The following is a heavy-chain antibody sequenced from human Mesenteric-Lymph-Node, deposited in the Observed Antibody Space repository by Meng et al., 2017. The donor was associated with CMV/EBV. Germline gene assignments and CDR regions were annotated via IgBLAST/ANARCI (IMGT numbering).Heavy chain of an antibody. D-gene: IGHD6-13*01. CDR3: ARARIAAAGNADY. Sequence: ASVKVSCKASGGTFSSYAISWVRQAPGQGLEWMGIIDPIGGTTNYAQKFQGRVTMTRDTSISTAYMELSRLRSDDTAVYYCARARIAAAGNADYWGQGTLVTVSS. V-gene: IGHV1-46*01. J-gene: IGHJ4*02. CDR2: IDPIGGTT. CDR1: GGTFSSYA.